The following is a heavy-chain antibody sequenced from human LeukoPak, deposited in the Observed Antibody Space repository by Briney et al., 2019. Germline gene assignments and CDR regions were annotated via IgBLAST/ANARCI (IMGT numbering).Heavy chain of an antibody. V-gene: IGHV4-34*01. CDR3: ARVGVITMIVNY. CDR1: GASISSYY. D-gene: IGHD3-22*01. Sequence: PSETLSLTCTVSGASISSYYWSWIRQPPGKGLEWIGEINHSGSTHYNPSLKSRVTISVDTSKNQFSLKLSSVTAADTAVYYCARVGVITMIVNYWGQGTLVTVSS. CDR2: INHSGST. J-gene: IGHJ4*02.